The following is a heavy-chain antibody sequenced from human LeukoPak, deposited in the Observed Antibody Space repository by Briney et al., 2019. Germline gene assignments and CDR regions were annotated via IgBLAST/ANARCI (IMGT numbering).Heavy chain of an antibody. CDR2: INTNTGNP. Sequence: ASVKVSCKASGYIFTSYAMNWVRQAPGQGLEWMGWINTNTGNPTYAQGFTGRFVFSLDTSVSTAYLQISSLKAEDTAVYYCVRQKTDYYDSRGYYIFDYWGQGTLVTVSS. CDR3: VRQKTDYYDSRGYYIFDY. J-gene: IGHJ4*02. D-gene: IGHD3-22*01. CDR1: GYIFTSYA. V-gene: IGHV7-4-1*02.